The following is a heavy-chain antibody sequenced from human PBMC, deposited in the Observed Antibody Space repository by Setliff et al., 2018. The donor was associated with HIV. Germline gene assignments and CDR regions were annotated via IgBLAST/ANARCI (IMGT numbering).Heavy chain of an antibody. CDR1: GYTFTDFY. CDR3: ARQLSNSFDY. J-gene: IGHJ4*02. Sequence: VKVSCKASGYTFTDFYIHWVRQAPGQGLEWMGWISPDNGNRRILRRFQGRVTMTRDTSINTAYLELSGLTSDDTAVYYCARQLSNSFDYWGQGTLVTV. V-gene: IGHV1-2*02. D-gene: IGHD1-1*01. CDR2: ISPDNGNR.